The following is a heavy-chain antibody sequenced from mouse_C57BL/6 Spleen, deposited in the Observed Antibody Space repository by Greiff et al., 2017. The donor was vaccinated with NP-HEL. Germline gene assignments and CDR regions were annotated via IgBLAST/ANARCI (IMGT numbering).Heavy chain of an antibody. CDR1: GFTFSSYT. V-gene: IGHV5-9*01. D-gene: IGHD2-3*01. J-gene: IGHJ2*01. Sequence: EVQRVESGGGLVKPGGSLKLSCAASGFTFSSYTMSWVRQTPEKRLEWVATISGGGGNTYYPDSVKGRFTISRDNAKNTLYLQMSSLRSEDTALYYCARRAYDEYYFDCWGQGTTLTVSS. CDR2: ISGGGGNT. CDR3: ARRAYDEYYFDC.